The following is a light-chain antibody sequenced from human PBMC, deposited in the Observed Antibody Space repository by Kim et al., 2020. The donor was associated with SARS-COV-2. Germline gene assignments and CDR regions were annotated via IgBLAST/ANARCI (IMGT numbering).Light chain of an antibody. Sequence: QRISISRSGSSSNIGSNYVYWYQQLPGTAPKLLIYRNNQRPLGVPGRFSGSKSGTSAYLAISGLQSEDEADYYCAAWDDILSGYVVFGGGTKLTVL. CDR2: RNN. CDR1: SSNIGSNY. J-gene: IGLJ2*01. V-gene: IGLV1-47*01. CDR3: AAWDDILSGYVV.